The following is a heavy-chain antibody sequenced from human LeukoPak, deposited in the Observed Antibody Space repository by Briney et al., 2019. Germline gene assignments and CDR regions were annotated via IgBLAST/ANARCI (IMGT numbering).Heavy chain of an antibody. D-gene: IGHD5-24*01. Sequence: AASVKVSCKASGYTFTSYDINWVRQAIGQGLEWVGWMTPNSGYTGYAQKFQGRVTITRNTSITTAYMELSSLRFEDTAVYYCARGRDGYNFGYFDLWGRGTLVTVSS. CDR2: MTPNSGYT. V-gene: IGHV1-8*03. J-gene: IGHJ2*01. CDR1: GYTFTSYD. CDR3: ARGRDGYNFGYFDL.